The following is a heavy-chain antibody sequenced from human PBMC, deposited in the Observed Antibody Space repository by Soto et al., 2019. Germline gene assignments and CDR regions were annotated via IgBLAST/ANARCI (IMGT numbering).Heavy chain of an antibody. J-gene: IGHJ6*02. D-gene: IGHD6-19*01. V-gene: IGHV1-69*12. CDR2: IVPIFGTT. CDR1: GGTFSNYA. Sequence: QVQLVQSGAEVKKPGSSVKVSCKVSGGTFSNYAIDWVRLAPGHGLEWMGGIVPIFGTTYYTQKFQGRATSIADDSTTTASLEMSSLRSEDTAIYYCARVEAVAGLYNYHGLDVWGQGTAVTVSS. CDR3: ARVEAVAGLYNYHGLDV.